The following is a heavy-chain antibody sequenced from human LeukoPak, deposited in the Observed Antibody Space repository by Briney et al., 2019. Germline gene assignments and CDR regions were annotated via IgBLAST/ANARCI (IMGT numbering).Heavy chain of an antibody. CDR2: ISGSGDST. D-gene: IGHD6-13*01. CDR1: GFTFSSYA. V-gene: IGHV3-23*01. Sequence: GGSLRLSCAASGFTFSSYAMSWVRQAPGKGLEWVSAISGSGDSTYYGDSVKGRFTISRDNSENTLYLQMNSLRAEDTAVYYCAKTRPLDSSSWSHGDYWGQGTLVTVSS. CDR3: AKTRPLDSSSWSHGDY. J-gene: IGHJ4*02.